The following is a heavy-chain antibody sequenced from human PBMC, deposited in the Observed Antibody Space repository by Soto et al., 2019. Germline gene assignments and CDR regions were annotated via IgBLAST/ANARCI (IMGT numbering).Heavy chain of an antibody. J-gene: IGHJ3*01. V-gene: IGHV5-51*01. CDR3: ARHRIKLLGAYDF. D-gene: IGHD6-6*01. Sequence: GESLKISCQGSGYSSTDYWIGWVRQMPGKGLEWMGIIYPGDSDTRYSPSFQGQVTISADKSTNTAYLQWSSLKASDTAMYYCARHRIKLLGAYDFWGQGTMVTVSS. CDR2: IYPGDSDT. CDR1: GYSSTDYW.